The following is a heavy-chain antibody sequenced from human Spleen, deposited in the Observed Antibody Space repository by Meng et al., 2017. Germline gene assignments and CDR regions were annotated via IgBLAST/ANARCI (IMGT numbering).Heavy chain of an antibody. CDR3: ARDEDITAAGKLFGDY. D-gene: IGHD6-13*01. J-gene: IGHJ4*02. CDR1: GYTFSSYG. Sequence: ASVKVSCKASGYTFSSYGISWVRQAPGKGLQWMGWVGVYNGYTKYAQRFQGRVSMTGDTSISTAYVELSGLRSDDTAVYYCARDEDITAAGKLFGDYWGQGTLVTVSS. CDR2: VGVYNGYT. V-gene: IGHV1-18*01.